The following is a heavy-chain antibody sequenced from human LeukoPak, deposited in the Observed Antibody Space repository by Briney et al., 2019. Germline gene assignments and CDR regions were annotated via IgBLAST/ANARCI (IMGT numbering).Heavy chain of an antibody. CDR2: IYSGGST. CDR3: AKGGVYYYGSGSPYYYYMDV. D-gene: IGHD3-10*01. V-gene: IGHV3-53*01. J-gene: IGHJ6*03. CDR1: GFTVSSNY. Sequence: GGSLRLSCAASGFTVSSNYMSWVRQAPGKGLEWVSVIYSGGSTYYADSVKGRFTISRDNSKNTLYLQMNSLRAEDTAVYYCAKGGVYYYGSGSPYYYYMDVWGKGTTVTVSS.